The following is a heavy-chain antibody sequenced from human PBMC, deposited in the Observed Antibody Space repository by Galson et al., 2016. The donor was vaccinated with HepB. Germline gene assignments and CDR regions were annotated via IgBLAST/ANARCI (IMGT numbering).Heavy chain of an antibody. CDR1: GFNFNDYV. J-gene: IGHJ3*02. D-gene: IGHD4-11*01. CDR2: IWFDGSKK. CDR3: ARSFDALDNYGLPLFGAFDI. V-gene: IGHV3-33*01. Sequence: SLRLSCAASGFNFNDYVINWVRQAPGKGLEWVAVIWFDGSKKYYADSVKGRFTISRDNSKNTQYLQMNSLRPEDTAVYYCARSFDALDNYGLPLFGAFDIWGQGTMVTVSS.